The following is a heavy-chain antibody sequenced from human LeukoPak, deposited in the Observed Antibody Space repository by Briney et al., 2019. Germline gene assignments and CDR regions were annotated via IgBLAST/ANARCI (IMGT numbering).Heavy chain of an antibody. D-gene: IGHD3-16*01. CDR2: IGYDGSKI. J-gene: IGHJ3*02. CDR1: GFTFSRSG. Sequence: GGSLRLSCAASGFTFSRSGMHWVRQAPGKGLEWVTFIGYDGSKIYYADSVKGRFTISRDNSKNTLYLQMNSLRPEDTAVYYCAKEGRGGFDIWCQGTMVTVSS. CDR3: AKEGRGGFDI. V-gene: IGHV3-30*02.